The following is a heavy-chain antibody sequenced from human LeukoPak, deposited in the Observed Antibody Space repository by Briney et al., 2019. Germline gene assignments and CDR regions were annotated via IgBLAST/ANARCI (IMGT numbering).Heavy chain of an antibody. Sequence: GGSLRLSCAASGFTFSSYAMSWVRQAPGKGLDWVSAISGSGGSTYYADSVKGRFTISRDNSKNTLYLQMNSLRAEDTAVYYCAKLHTVQLRLWFGELLSYFQHWGQGTLVTVSS. CDR3: AKLHTVQLRLWFGELLSYFQH. J-gene: IGHJ1*01. CDR2: ISGSGGST. D-gene: IGHD3-10*01. V-gene: IGHV3-23*01. CDR1: GFTFSSYA.